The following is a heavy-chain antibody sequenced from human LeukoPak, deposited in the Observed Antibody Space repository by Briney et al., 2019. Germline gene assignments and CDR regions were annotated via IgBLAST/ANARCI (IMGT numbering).Heavy chain of an antibody. CDR1: GFTFSDYY. CDR2: ISSSSSYT. Sequence: GGSLRLSCAASGFTFSDYYMSWIRQAPGKGLEWGSYISSSSSYTNYADSVKGRFTISRDNAKNSLYLQMNSLRAEDTAVYYCARERLSTYYYDSSGSEDLDYWGQGTLVTVSS. CDR3: ARERLSTYYYDSSGSEDLDY. V-gene: IGHV3-11*05. D-gene: IGHD3-22*01. J-gene: IGHJ4*02.